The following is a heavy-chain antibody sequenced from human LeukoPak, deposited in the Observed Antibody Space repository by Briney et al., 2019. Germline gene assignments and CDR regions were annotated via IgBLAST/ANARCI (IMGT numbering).Heavy chain of an antibody. CDR3: ARVPSQSYPQVFYDMDV. V-gene: IGHV4-31*03. Sequence: PSQTLSLTCTVSGGSISSGGYYWSWIRQHPGKGLEWIGYIYYSGSTYYNPSLKSRVTMSVDTSKNQFSLKLSSVTAADTAVYYCARVPSQSYPQVFYDMDVWGQGTTVTVSS. J-gene: IGHJ6*02. CDR1: GGSISSGGYY. D-gene: IGHD1-26*01. CDR2: IYYSGST.